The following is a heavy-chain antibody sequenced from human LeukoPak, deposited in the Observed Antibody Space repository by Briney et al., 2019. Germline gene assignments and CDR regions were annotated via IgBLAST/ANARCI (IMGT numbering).Heavy chain of an antibody. CDR1: GGSISSGGYY. D-gene: IGHD3-22*01. CDR2: IYYSGST. J-gene: IGHJ4*02. CDR3: ASGRLNYYDSSGYFDY. Sequence: PSETLSLTCTVSGGSISSGGYYWSWIRQHPGKGLEWIGYIYYSGSTYYNPSLKSRVTISVDTSKNQFSLKLSSVTAADTAVYYCASGRLNYYDSSGYFDYWGQGTLVTVSS. V-gene: IGHV4-31*03.